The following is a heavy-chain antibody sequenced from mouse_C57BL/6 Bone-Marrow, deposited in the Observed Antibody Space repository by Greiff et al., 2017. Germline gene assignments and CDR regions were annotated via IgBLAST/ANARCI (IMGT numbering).Heavy chain of an antibody. Sequence: VQLQQPGAELVMPGASVKLSCKASGYTFTSYWMHWVKQRPGQGLEWIGEIDPSDSYTNYNQKFKGKSTLTVDTSSSTASMQLSSLTSEDAAVXYCGRGVYYGSSWYFDVWGTGTTVTVSS. CDR1: GYTFTSYW. CDR3: GRGVYYGSSWYFDV. J-gene: IGHJ1*03. V-gene: IGHV1-69*01. CDR2: IDPSDSYT. D-gene: IGHD1-1*01.